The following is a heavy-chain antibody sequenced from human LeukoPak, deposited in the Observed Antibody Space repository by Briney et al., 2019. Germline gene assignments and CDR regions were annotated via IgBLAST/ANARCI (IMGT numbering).Heavy chain of an antibody. D-gene: IGHD6-19*01. V-gene: IGHV3-43D*03. CDR2: ISWDGGST. CDR3: TKDMVAEPYSSGYYFDY. J-gene: IGHJ4*02. Sequence: GGSLRLSCAAPGFTFDDYAMHWVRQAPGKGLEWVSLISWDGGSTYYADSVKGRFTISRDNSKNSLYLQMNSLRAEDTALYYCTKDMVAEPYSSGYYFDYGGQGTLVTVSS. CDR1: GFTFDDYA.